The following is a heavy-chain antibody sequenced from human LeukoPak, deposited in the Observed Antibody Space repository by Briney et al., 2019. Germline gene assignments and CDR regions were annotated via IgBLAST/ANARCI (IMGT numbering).Heavy chain of an antibody. CDR2: ISYDGSNK. V-gene: IGHV3-30*04. CDR1: GFTFSSYA. CDR3: ARGAEYSSGWSQGYFQH. J-gene: IGHJ1*01. D-gene: IGHD6-19*01. Sequence: PGGSLRLSCAASGFTFSSYAMHWVRQAPGKGLEWVAVISYDGSNKYYVDSVKGRFTISRDNSKNTLYLQMNSLRAEDTAVYYCARGAEYSSGWSQGYFQHWGQDTLVIVFS.